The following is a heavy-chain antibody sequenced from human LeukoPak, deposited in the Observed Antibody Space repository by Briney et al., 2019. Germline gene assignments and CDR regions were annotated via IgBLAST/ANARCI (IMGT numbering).Heavy chain of an antibody. J-gene: IGHJ5*02. CDR2: IYYSGST. D-gene: IGHD1-1*01. CDR1: GVSVSSGSYY. Sequence: SETLSLTRTVSGVSVSSGSYYWSWIRQSPGKGLEWIGFIYYSGSTNYNPSLKSRVSISVDTSKNQFSLKLSSVTAADTAVYYCARGVPPSPTYNWFDPWGQGTLVTVSS. CDR3: ARGVPPSPTYNWFDP. V-gene: IGHV4-61*01.